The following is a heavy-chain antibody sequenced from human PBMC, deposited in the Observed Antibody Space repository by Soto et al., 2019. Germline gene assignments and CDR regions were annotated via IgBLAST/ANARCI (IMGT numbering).Heavy chain of an antibody. CDR1: KYTLTELT. CDR2: SAPEEGEP. CDR3: AADRKIVGTIGAFDF. J-gene: IGHJ4*02. D-gene: IGHD1-26*01. V-gene: IGHV1-24*01. Sequence: GASVKVSCNVPKYTLTELTIDWLRQAPGKGLEWMGRSAPEEGEPIYPQKFQGRLSMTEDPSTDTAYMELTSLRFEDTAVYFCAADRKIVGTIGAFDFWGQGTLVTVSS.